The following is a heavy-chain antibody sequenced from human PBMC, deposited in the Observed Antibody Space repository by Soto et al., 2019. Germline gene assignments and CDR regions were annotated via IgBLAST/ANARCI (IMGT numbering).Heavy chain of an antibody. J-gene: IGHJ6*02. V-gene: IGHV1-69*06. CDR2: IIPIFGTA. Sequence: GASVKVSCKASGGTFSSYAISWVRQAPGQGLEWMGGIIPIFGTANYAQKFQGRVTITADKSTSTAYMELSSLRSEDTAVYYCARAKQLVANYYYYGMDVWGQGTTVTV. CDR1: GGTFSSYA. D-gene: IGHD6-6*01. CDR3: ARAKQLVANYYYYGMDV.